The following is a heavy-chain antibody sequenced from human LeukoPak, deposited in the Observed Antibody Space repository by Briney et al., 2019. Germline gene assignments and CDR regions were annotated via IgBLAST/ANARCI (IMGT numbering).Heavy chain of an antibody. CDR1: GFTFSSYS. Sequence: GGSLRLSCAASGFTFSSYSMNWVRQAPGKGLEWVTNIKTDGSESHSADSAKGRFTISRDNARNSLYLQMNNLRAGDTAVYYCARDLVGRYYAMDVWGPGTTVTVSS. CDR2: IKTDGSES. D-gene: IGHD2-21*01. V-gene: IGHV3-7*01. CDR3: ARDLVGRYYAMDV. J-gene: IGHJ6*02.